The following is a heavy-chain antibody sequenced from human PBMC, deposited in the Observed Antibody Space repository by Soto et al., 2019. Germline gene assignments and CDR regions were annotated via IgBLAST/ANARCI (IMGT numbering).Heavy chain of an antibody. J-gene: IGHJ3*01. V-gene: IGHV3-23*01. Sequence: VQLLESGGDLVQPGGSLRLSCVASGFILNNYDMSWVRQAPGKGLERISSIGGTDGDSDGVPWYEDSVKGRFTISRDSSPNCLFLHMDNLRAQDSAVDYFVKRGRNWGAFDFWGQGTRVVVSS. D-gene: IGHD7-27*01. CDR2: IGGTDGDSDGVP. CDR3: VKRGRNWGAFDF. CDR1: GFILNNYD.